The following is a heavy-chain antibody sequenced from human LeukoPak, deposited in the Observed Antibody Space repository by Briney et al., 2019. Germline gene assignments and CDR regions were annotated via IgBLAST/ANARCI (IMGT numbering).Heavy chain of an antibody. V-gene: IGHV4-59*01. Sequence: SSETLSLTCTVSGGSLSSYYWSWIRQPPGKRREVIACIDYSGTTNYNPSLKSRVIMSVDTSKNQFPLQLTSVTAADTAVYYCARVQPTGYYSDFDYWGRGTLVTVSS. CDR2: IDYSGTT. CDR1: GGSLSSYY. J-gene: IGHJ4*02. CDR3: ARVQPTGYYSDFDY. D-gene: IGHD1-26*01.